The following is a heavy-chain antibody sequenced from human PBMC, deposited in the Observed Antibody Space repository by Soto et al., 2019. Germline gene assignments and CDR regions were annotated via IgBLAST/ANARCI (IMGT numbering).Heavy chain of an antibody. CDR1: GGTFSSYA. Sequence: SVKVSCKASGGTFSSYAISWVRQAPGQGLEWMGGIIPIFGTANYAQKFQGRVTITADESTSTAYMELSSLRSEDTAVYYCAETRVYYCGRYATSIYYYYGMVVWGQGTTVTVSS. CDR2: IIPIFGTA. D-gene: IGHD3-10*01. J-gene: IGHJ6*02. V-gene: IGHV1-69*13. CDR3: AETRVYYCGRYATSIYYYYGMVV.